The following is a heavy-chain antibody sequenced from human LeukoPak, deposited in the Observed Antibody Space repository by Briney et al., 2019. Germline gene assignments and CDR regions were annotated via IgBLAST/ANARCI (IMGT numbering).Heavy chain of an antibody. CDR1: GFTFSSYA. V-gene: IGHV3-23*01. CDR2: ISGSGGST. CDR3: AKGSNWNDVPTNFDY. Sequence: QPGGSLRLSCAASGFTFSSYAMSWVRQAPGKGPEWVSAISGSGGSTYYADSVKGRFTISRDNSKNTLYLQMNSLRAEDTAVYYCAKGSNWNDVPTNFDYWGQGTLVTVSS. J-gene: IGHJ4*02. D-gene: IGHD1-20*01.